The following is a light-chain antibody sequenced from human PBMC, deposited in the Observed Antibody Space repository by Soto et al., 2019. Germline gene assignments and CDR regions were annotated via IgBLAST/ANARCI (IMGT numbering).Light chain of an antibody. J-gene: IGLJ2*01. Sequence: QLVLTQPPSASGAPGLRVPISCSGTSSNIGTNSVTWYQHLPGTAPKVLIYRNSQRPSGVPDRFSGSKSGTSASLAISGLQSEDEADYYCAAWDDSLNGVVFGGGTKLTVL. V-gene: IGLV1-44*01. CDR2: RNS. CDR3: AAWDDSLNGVV. CDR1: SSNIGTNS.